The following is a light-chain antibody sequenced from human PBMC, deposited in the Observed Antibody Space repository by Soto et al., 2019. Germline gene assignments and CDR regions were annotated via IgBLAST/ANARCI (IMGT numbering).Light chain of an antibody. CDR1: QSVSSN. Sequence: EIVMTHPPATLSVSPGERATLSCMASQSVSSNLAWYQQKPGQAPRLLIYGASTRATGIPARFSGSGSGTEFTITISSLQSEDFAVYYCQQYNNWPEWTFGQGTMVDIK. J-gene: IGKJ1*01. CDR3: QQYNNWPEWT. V-gene: IGKV3-15*01. CDR2: GAS.